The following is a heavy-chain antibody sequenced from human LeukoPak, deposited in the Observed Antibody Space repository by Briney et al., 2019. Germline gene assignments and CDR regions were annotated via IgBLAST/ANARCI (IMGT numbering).Heavy chain of an antibody. CDR2: VNPTSGGT. Sequence: ASVKVSCKASGFTFTGYYMHWVRQAPGQGLEWMGWVNPTSGGTKYAQKFQGRVSMTSDTSISTAYMELSRLTSDDTAVYYCARDPYGGNWSLGYWGQGTLVAVSS. CDR3: ARDPYGGNWSLGY. D-gene: IGHD4-23*01. V-gene: IGHV1-2*02. CDR1: GFTFTGYY. J-gene: IGHJ4*02.